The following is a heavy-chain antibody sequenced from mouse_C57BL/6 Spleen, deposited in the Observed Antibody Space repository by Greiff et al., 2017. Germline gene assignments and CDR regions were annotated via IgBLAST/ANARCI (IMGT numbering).Heavy chain of an antibody. Sequence: VHVKQSGPELVKPGASVKISCKASGYSFTDYNMNWVKQSNGKSLEWIGVINPNYGTTSYNQKFKGKATLTVDQSSSTAYMQLNSLTSEDSAVYYCASYYYGRPVYWGQGTTLTVSS. CDR3: ASYYYGRPVY. CDR1: GYSFTDYN. J-gene: IGHJ2*01. V-gene: IGHV1-39*01. D-gene: IGHD1-1*01. CDR2: INPNYGTT.